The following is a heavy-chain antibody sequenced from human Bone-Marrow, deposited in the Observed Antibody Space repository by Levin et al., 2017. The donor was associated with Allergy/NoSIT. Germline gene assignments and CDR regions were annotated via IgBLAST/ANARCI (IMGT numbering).Heavy chain of an antibody. J-gene: IGHJ5*02. V-gene: IGHV4-61*01. CDR2: IHYSGSA. CDR3: AKRDTSMVTWCFDP. CDR1: GGSVSRGNHY. D-gene: IGHD5-18*01. Sequence: PSETLSLTCTVSGGSVSRGNHYWSWIRQPPGEGLEWIGYIHYSGSANYNPSLKSRVPISLDSSKNQFSLKLTSVTAADTAVYYCAKRDTSMVTWCFDPWGQGTLVTVSS.